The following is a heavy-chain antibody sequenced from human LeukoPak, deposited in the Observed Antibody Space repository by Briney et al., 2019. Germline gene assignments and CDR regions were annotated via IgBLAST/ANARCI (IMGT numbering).Heavy chain of an antibody. V-gene: IGHV1-2*02. D-gene: IGHD3-10*01. CDR3: ARVMVRGVMSRFDP. CDR1: GYTFTGYY. Sequence: ASVKVSCKASGYTFTGYYMHWVRQAPGQGLEWMGWINPNSGGINYAQKFQGRVTMTRDTSISTAYMELSRLRSDDTAVYYCARVMVRGVMSRFDPWGQGTLVTVSS. J-gene: IGHJ5*02. CDR2: INPNSGGI.